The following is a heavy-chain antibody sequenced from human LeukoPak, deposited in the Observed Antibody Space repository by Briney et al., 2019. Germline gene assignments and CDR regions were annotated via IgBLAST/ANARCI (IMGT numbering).Heavy chain of an antibody. CDR1: GYTFASYA. CDR2: INAGNGNT. V-gene: IGHV1-3*01. Sequence: ASVKVSCKASGYTFASYAIHWVRQAPGQRLEWIGWINAGNGNTKYSQKFQGRVTITRDTSASTAYMELSSLRSEDTAVYYCARGYYDSSGYYGEDYWGQGTLVTVSS. CDR3: ARGYYDSSGYYGEDY. D-gene: IGHD3-22*01. J-gene: IGHJ4*02.